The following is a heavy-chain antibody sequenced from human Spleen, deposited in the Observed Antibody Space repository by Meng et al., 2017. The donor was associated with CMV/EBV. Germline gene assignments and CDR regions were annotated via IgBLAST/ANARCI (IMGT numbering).Heavy chain of an antibody. V-gene: IGHV1-2*07. Sequence: ASVKVSCKASGYTFNTYGITWVRQAPGQGLEWMGWINPHSGDTKYGHKFQGRVTMTRDTSITTAYMELSTLRSDDTAVYYCARDKGLLVGPTGSRPPNFYFDHWGQGTPVTVSS. CDR3: ARDKGLLVGPTGSRPPNFYFDH. D-gene: IGHD1-1*01. J-gene: IGHJ4*02. CDR2: INPHSGDT. CDR1: GYTFNTYG.